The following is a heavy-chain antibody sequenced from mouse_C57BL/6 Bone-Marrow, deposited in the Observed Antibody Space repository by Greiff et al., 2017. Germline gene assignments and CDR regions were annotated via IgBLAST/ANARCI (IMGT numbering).Heavy chain of an antibody. CDR3: TRDGYYDYAMDY. CDR2: ISSGGDYI. Sequence: EVQRVESGEGLVKPGGSLKLSCAASGFTFSSYAMSWVRQTPEKRLEWVAYISSGGDYIYYAATVKGRFTISRDNARNTLYLQMSSLKSEDTAMYYCTRDGYYDYAMDYWGQGTSVTVSS. CDR1: GFTFSSYA. D-gene: IGHD2-3*01. V-gene: IGHV5-9-1*02. J-gene: IGHJ4*01.